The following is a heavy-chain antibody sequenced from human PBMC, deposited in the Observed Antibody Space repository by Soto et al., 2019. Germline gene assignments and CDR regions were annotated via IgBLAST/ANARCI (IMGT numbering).Heavy chain of an antibody. J-gene: IGHJ6*02. CDR2: ISKSGNR. CDR3: VRYGRTDKYVAMDV. V-gene: IGHV4-59*01. D-gene: IGHD2-21*01. Sequence: QVQLQESGPGLVKPSETLSLTCTVSGGSISSYYWSWIRQAPGKGLEWIGFISKSGNRNYNPSLQSRVTLSIDTSNNQFSLRLTSVTAADTAVYFCVRYGRTDKYVAMDVWGQGTTVTVSS. CDR1: GGSISSYY.